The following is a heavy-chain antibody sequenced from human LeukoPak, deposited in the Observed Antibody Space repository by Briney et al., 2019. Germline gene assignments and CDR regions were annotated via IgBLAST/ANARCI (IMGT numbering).Heavy chain of an antibody. V-gene: IGHV3-21*01. CDR1: GFTFSSYS. D-gene: IGHD6-19*01. J-gene: IGHJ3*02. Sequence: GGSQRLSCAASGFTFSSYSMNWVRQAPGKGLEWVASISSSSSYTYYADSVKGRFTISRDNAENSLYLQMNNLRAEDTAVYYCARDRDRSGWYRRSFDIWGQGTMASVSS. CDR3: ARDRDRSGWYRRSFDI. CDR2: ISSSSSYT.